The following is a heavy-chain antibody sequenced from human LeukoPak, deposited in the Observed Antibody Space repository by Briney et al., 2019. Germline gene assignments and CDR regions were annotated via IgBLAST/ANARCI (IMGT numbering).Heavy chain of an antibody. Sequence: ASVKVSCKASGGTFSSYTISWVRQAPGQRLEWMGRIIPILGIANYAQKFQGRVTITADKSTSTAYMELSSLRSEDTAVYYCARDYYDLWSGHPNYFDYWGQGTLVTVSS. CDR3: ARDYYDLWSGHPNYFDY. V-gene: IGHV1-69*04. J-gene: IGHJ4*02. CDR1: GGTFSSYT. CDR2: IIPILGIA. D-gene: IGHD3-3*01.